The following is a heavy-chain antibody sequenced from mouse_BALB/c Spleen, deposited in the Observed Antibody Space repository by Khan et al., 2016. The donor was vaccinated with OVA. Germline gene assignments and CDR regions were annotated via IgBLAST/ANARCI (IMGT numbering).Heavy chain of an antibody. CDR2: IYYSGTI. J-gene: IGHJ1*01. D-gene: IGHD1-1*01. CDR1: GISITTGNYR. Sequence: EVQLQESGPGLVKPSQTVSLTCTVTGISITTGNYRWSWIRPFPGNKLEWIGNIYYSGTITYNPSLTSRTTITRDTSKSQFFLEMNSLTAEDTATYFCARDYGSLYWYFDVWGAWTTVTVSS. CDR3: ARDYGSLYWYFDV. V-gene: IGHV3-5*02.